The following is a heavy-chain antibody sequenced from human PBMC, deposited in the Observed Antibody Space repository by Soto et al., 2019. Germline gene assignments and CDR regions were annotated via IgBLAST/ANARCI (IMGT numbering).Heavy chain of an antibody. Sequence: ASVKVSFKASGYIFTDYYMHWVRQAPGQELGWMGRINPNSGGTNYAQKFQGRVTMTRDTSISTAYMELSRLRSDDTAVYYCARDPAYYYGSGSYSNPLGYYYYGMDVWGQGTTVTVSS. CDR1: GYIFTDYY. V-gene: IGHV1-2*06. CDR2: INPNSGGT. CDR3: ARDPAYYYGSGSYSNPLGYYYYGMDV. D-gene: IGHD3-10*01. J-gene: IGHJ6*02.